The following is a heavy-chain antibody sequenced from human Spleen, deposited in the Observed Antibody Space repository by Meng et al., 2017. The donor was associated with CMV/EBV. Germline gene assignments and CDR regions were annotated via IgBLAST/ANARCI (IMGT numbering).Heavy chain of an antibody. Sequence: GSLRLSCTVSGGSVNSGSYYWSWIRQTPGKGLDWIGYIDYRGNTNSNPSLKSRVTISLYTSRNQFSLKVRSVTAADTAVYYCARGAAYGGVDSWGQGTLVTVSS. V-gene: IGHV4-61*01. D-gene: IGHD4/OR15-4a*01. J-gene: IGHJ4*02. CDR2: IDYRGNT. CDR3: ARGAAYGGVDS. CDR1: GGSVNSGSYY.